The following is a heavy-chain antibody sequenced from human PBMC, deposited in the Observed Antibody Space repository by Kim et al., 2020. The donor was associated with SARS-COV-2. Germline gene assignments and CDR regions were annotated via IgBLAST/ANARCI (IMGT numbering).Heavy chain of an antibody. CDR3: AKDLGDYGTLNWFDP. V-gene: IGHV3-33*06. Sequence: GGSLRLSCAASGFTFSSYAMHWVRQAPGKGLEWVAVIWYDGSNKYYADSVKGRFTISRDNSKNTLYLQMNSLRAEDTAVYYCAKDLGDYGTLNWFDPWGQGTLVTVSS. CDR2: IWYDGSNK. D-gene: IGHD4-17*01. J-gene: IGHJ5*02. CDR1: GFTFSSYA.